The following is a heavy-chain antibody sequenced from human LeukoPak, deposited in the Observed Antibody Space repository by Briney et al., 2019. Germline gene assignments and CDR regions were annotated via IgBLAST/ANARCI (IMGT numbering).Heavy chain of an antibody. Sequence: SETLSLTCTVSGGSISSSSYYWGWIRQPPGKGLEWIGSIYYSGSTYYNPSLKSRVTISVDTSKNQFSLKLSSVTAADTAVYYCAKCRAIHTGWYGRPNWFDPWGQGTLVTVSS. J-gene: IGHJ5*02. CDR2: IYYSGST. V-gene: IGHV4-39*07. CDR1: GGSISSSSYY. D-gene: IGHD6-19*01. CDR3: AKCRAIHTGWYGRPNWFDP.